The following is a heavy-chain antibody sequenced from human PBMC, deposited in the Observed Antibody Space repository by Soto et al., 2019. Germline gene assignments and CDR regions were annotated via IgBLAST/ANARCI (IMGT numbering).Heavy chain of an antibody. Sequence: QVQLQESGPGLVKPSQTLSLTCTVSGGSISSGDYYWSWIRQPPGKGLEWMGYIYYSGSTYYNPSLKSRVTISVDTSKNQFSLKLSSVTAADTAVYYCAGVQSMRLSGLDPWGQGTLVTVSS. CDR1: GGSISSGDYY. CDR2: IYYSGST. CDR3: AGVQSMRLSGLDP. V-gene: IGHV4-30-4*01. D-gene: IGHD1-1*01. J-gene: IGHJ5*02.